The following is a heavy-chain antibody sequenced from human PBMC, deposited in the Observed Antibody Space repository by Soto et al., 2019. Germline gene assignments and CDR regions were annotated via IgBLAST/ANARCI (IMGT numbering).Heavy chain of an antibody. D-gene: IGHD3-10*01. CDR3: ARLVYDTRLNYMYFDF. J-gene: IGHJ4*02. Sequence: PSETLSLTCTVSGGSISSSSYYWGWIRQPPGKGLEWIGNIYYRGTANYYPSFERRVAISVDTSKNQFSLKLTSVTAADTAIYFCARLVYDTRLNYMYFDFWGQGALVTVSS. V-gene: IGHV4-39*07. CDR1: GGSISSSSYY. CDR2: IYYRGTA.